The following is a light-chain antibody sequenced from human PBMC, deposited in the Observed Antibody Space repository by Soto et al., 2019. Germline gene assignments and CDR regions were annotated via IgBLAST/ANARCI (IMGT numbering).Light chain of an antibody. J-gene: IGLJ3*02. V-gene: IGLV2-11*01. CDR3: CLSPGSLTWL. CDR2: EVN. CDR1: GSDVGDSSH. Sequence: QSVLTQPRSVSGSPGQSVTISCTATGSDVGDSSHVSWYQLHPGKAPKLMIYEVNNRPSGVPDRFSGSKSGSTASLTISGLQAEDEAEYYCCLSPGSLTWLFGGVTKVTV.